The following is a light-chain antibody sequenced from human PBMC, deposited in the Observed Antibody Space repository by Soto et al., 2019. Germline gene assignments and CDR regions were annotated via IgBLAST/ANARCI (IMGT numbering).Light chain of an antibody. CDR2: DAS. Sequence: EVVLTQSPGTLSLSPGEGATLSCVASESVASSYLAWYQQIPGQAPRLLIYDASNRATGIPARFSGSGSGTDFTLTISSLEPEGFAVYYCQQRSNWLSFGGGTKVDTK. CDR1: ESVASSY. V-gene: IGKV3-11*01. J-gene: IGKJ4*01. CDR3: QQRSNWLS.